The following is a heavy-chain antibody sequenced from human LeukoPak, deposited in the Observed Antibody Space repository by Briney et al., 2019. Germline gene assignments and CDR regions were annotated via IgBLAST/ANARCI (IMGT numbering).Heavy chain of an antibody. CDR2: IVRGGGTT. CDR3: AKDGMAPGSSGDFFDY. J-gene: IGHJ4*02. CDR1: GFTFSSFA. D-gene: IGHD3-10*01. V-gene: IGHV3-23*01. Sequence: GGSLRLSCAASGFTFSSFAMSWVRQAPGQGLEWVSTIVRGGGTTYYADSVKGRFTVSRDNSENTLYLQMNSPRVEDTAVYYCAKDGMAPGSSGDFFDYWGQGTLVTVSS.